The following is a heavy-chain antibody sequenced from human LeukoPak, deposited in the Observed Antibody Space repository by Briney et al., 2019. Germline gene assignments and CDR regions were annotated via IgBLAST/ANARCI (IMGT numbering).Heavy chain of an antibody. D-gene: IGHD4-17*01. CDR3: ARDDYGRGCFGY. Sequence: GGSLRLSCAASGFTFSSYAMSWVRQAPGKGLEWVSVIYSGGSTYYADSVKGRFTISRDNSKNTLYLQMNSLRAEDTAVYYCARDDYGRGCFGYWGQGALVTVSS. CDR1: GFTFSSYA. V-gene: IGHV3-66*01. J-gene: IGHJ4*02. CDR2: IYSGGST.